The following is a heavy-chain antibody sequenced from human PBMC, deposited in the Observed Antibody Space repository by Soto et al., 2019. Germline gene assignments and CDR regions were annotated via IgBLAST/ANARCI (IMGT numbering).Heavy chain of an antibody. Sequence: GGSLRLSCAASGFTFSTYSMTWVRQAPGKGLEWVSSISSGSSYIYYADSVKGRFTVSRDNAENPLSLQMNSLSGEDTAVYYCAAYCTTSSCSNYYGLDVWGQGTTVTVSS. D-gene: IGHD2-15*01. CDR2: ISSGSSYI. CDR1: GFTFSTYS. J-gene: IGHJ6*02. CDR3: AAYCTTSSCSNYYGLDV. V-gene: IGHV3-21*01.